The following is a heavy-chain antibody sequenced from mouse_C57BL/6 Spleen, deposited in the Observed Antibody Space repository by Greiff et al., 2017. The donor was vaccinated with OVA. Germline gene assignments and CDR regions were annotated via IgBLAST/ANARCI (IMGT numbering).Heavy chain of an antibody. CDR3: ARSGDYDGYAMDY. Sequence: LQESGAELARPGASVKLSCKASGYTFTSYGISWVKQRTGQGLEWIGEIYPRSGNTYYNEKFKGKATLTADKSSSTAYMELRSLTSEDSAVDFCARSGDYDGYAMDYWGQGTSVTVSS. CDR2: IYPRSGNT. CDR1: GYTFTSYG. V-gene: IGHV1-81*01. D-gene: IGHD2-4*01. J-gene: IGHJ4*01.